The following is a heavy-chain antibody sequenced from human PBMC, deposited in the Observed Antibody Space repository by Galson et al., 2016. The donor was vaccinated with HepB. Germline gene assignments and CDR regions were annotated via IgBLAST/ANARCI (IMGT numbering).Heavy chain of an antibody. D-gene: IGHD6-19*01. CDR3: AEFTQEWLDRVYYFDY. V-gene: IGHV3-23*01. CDR2: ISGDGGST. Sequence: SLRLSCAASGFTFGDYAMNWFRQAPGKGLEWVSAISGDGGSTYYAGSVQGRFTSSRDRSTNTMYLQMNSLRTDDTAVYYWAEFTQEWLDRVYYFDYWGQGTLVTVSS. CDR1: GFTFGDYA. J-gene: IGHJ4*02.